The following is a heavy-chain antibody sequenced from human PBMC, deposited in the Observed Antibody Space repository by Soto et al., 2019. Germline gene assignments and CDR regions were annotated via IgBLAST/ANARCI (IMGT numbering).Heavy chain of an antibody. V-gene: IGHV4-4*02. CDR2: TYHDGRT. CDR1: GGSITSSNW. J-gene: IGHJ4*02. Sequence: QVQLQESGPGLVKSSGTLSLTCAVSGGSITSSNWWSWVRQPPGRWLEWIGETYHDGRTNYAPSLKGRVTISLDKSKNQFSLKLTSGTAAGTAVYYCARGGGDCDRAKCYTAGDYWGQGTLVTVSS. D-gene: IGHD3-16*01. CDR3: ARGGGDCDRAKCYTAGDY.